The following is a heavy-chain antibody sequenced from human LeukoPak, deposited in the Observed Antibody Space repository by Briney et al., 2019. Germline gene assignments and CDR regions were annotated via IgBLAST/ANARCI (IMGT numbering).Heavy chain of an antibody. Sequence: GGSLRLSCAASGFTFSSYSMNWVRQAPGKGLEWGSSISSSSSYIYYADSVKGRFTISRDNAKNSLYLQMNSLRAEDTAVYYCARDSPSESSGWYGPFDYWGQGTLVTVSS. CDR1: GFTFSSYS. V-gene: IGHV3-21*01. CDR3: ARDSPSESSGWYGPFDY. J-gene: IGHJ4*02. D-gene: IGHD6-19*01. CDR2: ISSSSSYI.